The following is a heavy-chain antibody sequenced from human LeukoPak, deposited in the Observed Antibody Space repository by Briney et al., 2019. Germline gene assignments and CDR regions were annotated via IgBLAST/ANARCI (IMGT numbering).Heavy chain of an antibody. J-gene: IGHJ6*03. Sequence: SETLSLTCTVSGYSISSGYYWGWIRQPPGKGLEWIGSIYHSGSTYYNPSLKSRVTISVDTSKNQFSLKLSSVTAADTGVYYCAAAVDYGDIYYYYYMDVWGKGPTVTVSS. CDR1: GYSISSGYY. D-gene: IGHD4-17*01. CDR3: AAAVDYGDIYYYYYMDV. CDR2: IYHSGST. V-gene: IGHV4-38-2*02.